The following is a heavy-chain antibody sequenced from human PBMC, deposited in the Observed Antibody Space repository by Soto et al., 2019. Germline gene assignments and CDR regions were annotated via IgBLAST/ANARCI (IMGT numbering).Heavy chain of an antibody. Sequence: EVQLVESGGDMVQPGWSLRLDCVASGITLMSHEVTWLRQAPGKGLEWLTYISNSGSTTHYADSVKGRFTVSRDNAKNSVFRQMNSLSAEDTAIYSCASVDLGAAVDYWGQGTLVTASS. D-gene: IGHD2-15*01. V-gene: IGHV3-48*03. J-gene: IGHJ4*02. CDR1: GITLMSHE. CDR3: ASVDLGAAVDY. CDR2: ISNSGSTT.